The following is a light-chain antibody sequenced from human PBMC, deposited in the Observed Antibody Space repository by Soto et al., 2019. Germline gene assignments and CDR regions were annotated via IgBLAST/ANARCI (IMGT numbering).Light chain of an antibody. CDR3: YSYAGRNIWV. CDR1: RDDIGAYDY. CDR2: EVT. J-gene: IGLJ3*02. Sequence: QSVLTQPASVSGSPGQSITISCAGTRDDIGAYDYVSWYQQHPGNAPKLLVYEVTNRPSGVSDRFSGSKSGNTASLTISGLQAEDEADYYCYSYAGRNIWVFGGGTKLTVL. V-gene: IGLV2-14*01.